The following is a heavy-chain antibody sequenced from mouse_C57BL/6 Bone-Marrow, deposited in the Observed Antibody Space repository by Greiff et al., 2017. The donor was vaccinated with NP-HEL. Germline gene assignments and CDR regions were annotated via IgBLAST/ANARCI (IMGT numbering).Heavy chain of an antibody. CDR1: GFTFSSYA. J-gene: IGHJ4*01. D-gene: IGHD1-1*01. CDR3: TRDSGSSPYAMDY. V-gene: IGHV5-9-1*02. Sequence: EVKVVESGEGLVKPGGSLKLSCAASGFTFSSYAMSWVRQTPEKRLEWVAYISSGGDYIYYADTVKGRFTISRDNARNTLYLQMSSLKSEDTAMYYCTRDSGSSPYAMDYWGQGTSVTVSS. CDR2: ISSGGDYI.